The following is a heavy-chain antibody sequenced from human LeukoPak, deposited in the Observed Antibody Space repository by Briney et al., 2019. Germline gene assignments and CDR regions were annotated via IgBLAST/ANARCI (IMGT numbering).Heavy chain of an antibody. CDR2: INHSGRT. CDR3: ARGLIFGVVYYYMDV. CDR1: GGSFSGYY. V-gene: IGHV4-34*01. D-gene: IGHD3-3*01. J-gene: IGHJ6*03. Sequence: SETLSLTCAVYGGSFSGYYWSWIRQPPGKGLEWIGEINHSGRTNYNPSLKSRVTISVDTSKKQFSLKLSSVTAADTAVYYCARGLIFGVVYYYMDVWGKGTTVTVSS.